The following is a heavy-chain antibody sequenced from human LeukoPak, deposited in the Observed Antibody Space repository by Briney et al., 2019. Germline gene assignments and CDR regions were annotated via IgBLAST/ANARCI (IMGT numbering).Heavy chain of an antibody. Sequence: ASVKVSCKASGYTFTSDGINWVRQATGQGPEWMGWMNPNSGNTGFAQKFQGRLTMTRDTSINTAYMELSSLRSEDTAVYYCARGRNSWYNYWGQGTLVTVSS. D-gene: IGHD6-13*01. V-gene: IGHV1-8*01. CDR1: GYTFTSDG. CDR2: MNPNSGNT. CDR3: ARGRNSWYNY. J-gene: IGHJ4*02.